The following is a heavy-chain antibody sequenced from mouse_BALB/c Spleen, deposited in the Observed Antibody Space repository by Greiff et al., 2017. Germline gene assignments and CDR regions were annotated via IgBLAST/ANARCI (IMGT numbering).Heavy chain of an antibody. CDR2: IYPSDSYT. CDR1: GYTFTSYW. Sequence: QVQLQQPGAELVRPGASVKLSCKASGYTFTSYWINWVKQRPGQGLEWIGNIYPSDSYTNYNQKFKDKATLTVDKSSSTAYMQLSSPTSEDSAVYYCTKEGERRGFAYWGQGTLVTVSA. V-gene: IGHV1-69*02. CDR3: TKEGERRGFAY. J-gene: IGHJ3*01.